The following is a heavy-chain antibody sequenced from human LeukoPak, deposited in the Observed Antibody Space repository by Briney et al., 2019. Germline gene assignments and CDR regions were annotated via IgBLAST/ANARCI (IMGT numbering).Heavy chain of an antibody. CDR1: GLTFSTYA. D-gene: IGHD3-16*02. J-gene: IGHJ4*02. CDR2: ISGSGANT. V-gene: IGHV3-23*01. Sequence: GGSLRLSCAASGLTFSTYAMSWVRQAPGKGLEWVSTISGSGANTYYADSVRGRFTISRDNSKNTLYLHVNSLRAEDTAVYYCAKERASYTNPYYFDYWGQGTLVTVSS. CDR3: AKERASYTNPYYFDY.